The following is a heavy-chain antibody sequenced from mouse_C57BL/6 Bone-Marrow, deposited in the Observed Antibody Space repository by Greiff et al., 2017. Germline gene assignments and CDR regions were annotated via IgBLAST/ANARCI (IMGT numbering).Heavy chain of an antibody. V-gene: IGHV1-76*01. CDR1: GYTFTDYY. D-gene: IGHD1-1*01. CDR2: IYPGSGNT. Sequence: QVHVKQSGAELVRPGASVKLSCKASGYTFTDYYINWVKQRPGQGLEWIARIYPGSGNTYYTEKFKGKATLTAEKSSSTAYMQLSSLTSEDSAVYFCARGYYGSSYWYFDVWGTGTTVTVSS. CDR3: ARGYYGSSYWYFDV. J-gene: IGHJ1*03.